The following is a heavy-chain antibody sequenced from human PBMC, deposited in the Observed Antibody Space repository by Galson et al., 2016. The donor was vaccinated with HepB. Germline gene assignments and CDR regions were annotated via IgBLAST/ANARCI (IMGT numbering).Heavy chain of an antibody. D-gene: IGHD6-19*01. J-gene: IGHJ4*02. CDR2: ISHNGNYK. CDR3: AKDPSRLLEAGRLDS. Sequence: SLRLSCAGSGFTFSSFGHHWVRQAPGKGLDWVAVISHNGNYKYYADSVKGRFTISRDNSKTTVYLQMNSLRAEDTAVYYCAKDPSRLLEAGRLDSWGQGTLVTVSS. CDR1: GFTFSSFG. V-gene: IGHV3-30*18.